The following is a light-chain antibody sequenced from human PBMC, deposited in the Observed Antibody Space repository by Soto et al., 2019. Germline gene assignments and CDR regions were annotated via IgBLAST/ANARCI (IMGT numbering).Light chain of an antibody. CDR3: QQRNNWPNT. CDR1: QSVGSD. Sequence: EIVLTQSPATLSLSPGERATLSCRASQSVGSDLAWYQQKPGQAPRLLIYEVSKRPTVIPARFSGGGSGTDFTLTISSLEPEDFALYYCQQRNNWPNTFGQGTRLEI. J-gene: IGKJ2*01. CDR2: EVS. V-gene: IGKV3-11*01.